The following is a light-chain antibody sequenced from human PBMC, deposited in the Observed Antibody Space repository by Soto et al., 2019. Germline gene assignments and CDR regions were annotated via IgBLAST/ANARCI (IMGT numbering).Light chain of an antibody. J-gene: IGKJ2*01. Sequence: EVVMTQSPGTLSVSPGERAILSCRASLSVGNNLARYQQRPGQPPRGVIYGASTRATGFSDRFSGSGSGTEFTLTTTSLQSEDFAVYYGQQYDYWPAFGQGTKLEIK. CDR3: QQYDYWPA. V-gene: IGKV3-15*01. CDR2: GAS. CDR1: LSVGNN.